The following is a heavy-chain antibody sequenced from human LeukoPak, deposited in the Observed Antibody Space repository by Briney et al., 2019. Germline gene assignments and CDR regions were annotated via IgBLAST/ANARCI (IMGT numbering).Heavy chain of an antibody. D-gene: IGHD3-22*01. J-gene: IGHJ3*02. CDR2: INPILGIA. Sequence: SVKVSCKASGGTFSSYAISWVRQAPGQGLEWMGRINPILGIANYAQKFQGRVTITADKSTSTAYMELSSLRSEDTAVYYCASTYYYDSSGYNFDIWGQGTMVTVSS. V-gene: IGHV1-69*04. CDR3: ASTYYYDSSGYNFDI. CDR1: GGTFSSYA.